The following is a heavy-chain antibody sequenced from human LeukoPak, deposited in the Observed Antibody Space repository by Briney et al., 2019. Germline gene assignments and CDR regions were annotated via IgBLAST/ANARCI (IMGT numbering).Heavy chain of an antibody. J-gene: IGHJ4*02. CDR1: EFTFSSYS. Sequence: GGSLRLSCAGSEFTFSSYSMNWVRQAPGKGLEWVSIIYGADSTSYADSVKGRFTISRDNSKNTLYLQMNTLRVEDTALYYCARGYSYGRINYWGQGTLVTVSS. V-gene: IGHV3-53*01. D-gene: IGHD5-18*01. CDR2: IYGADST. CDR3: ARGYSYGRINY.